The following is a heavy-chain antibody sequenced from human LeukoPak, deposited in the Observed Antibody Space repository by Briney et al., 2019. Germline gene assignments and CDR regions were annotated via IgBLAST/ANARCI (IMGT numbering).Heavy chain of an antibody. Sequence: ASVTVSCTVSGYTLTELSMHWVRQAPGKGLEWMGGFDPEDGETIYAQKLQGRVTMTTDTSTSTAYMELRSLRSDDTAVYYCARDFALELLEDDAFDIWGQGTMVTVSS. CDR3: ARDFALELLEDDAFDI. CDR2: FDPEDGET. J-gene: IGHJ3*02. CDR1: GYTLTELS. V-gene: IGHV1-24*01. D-gene: IGHD1-7*01.